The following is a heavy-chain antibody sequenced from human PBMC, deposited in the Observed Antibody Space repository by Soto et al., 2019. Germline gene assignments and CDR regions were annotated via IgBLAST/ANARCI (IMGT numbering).Heavy chain of an antibody. CDR2: IKQDESEK. Sequence: EVHLVESGGGLVQPGGSLRLSCAASGFTFSSYWMSWVRQAPGKGLEWVANIKQDESEKYYVDSVKGRFTISRDNAKNSLFLQMNSLRAEDTAVYYCARGGVPAAVKRSYYYAMDVWGQGTTVTVSS. CDR3: ARGGVPAAVKRSYYYAMDV. V-gene: IGHV3-7*04. D-gene: IGHD2-2*01. CDR1: GFTFSSYW. J-gene: IGHJ6*02.